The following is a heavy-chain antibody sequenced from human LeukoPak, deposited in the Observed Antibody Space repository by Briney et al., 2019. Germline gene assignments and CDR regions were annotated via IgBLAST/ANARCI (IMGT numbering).Heavy chain of an antibody. Sequence: GGSLRLSCAASGFTFSSYAMSWVRQAPGKGLEWVSAISGSGGSTYYADSVKGRFTISRDNAKNSLYLQMNSLRAEDTAVYYCARAGREYSSSSLAFDIWGQGTMVTVSS. CDR3: ARAGREYSSSSLAFDI. CDR1: GFTFSSYA. CDR2: ISGSGGST. J-gene: IGHJ3*02. D-gene: IGHD6-6*01. V-gene: IGHV3-23*01.